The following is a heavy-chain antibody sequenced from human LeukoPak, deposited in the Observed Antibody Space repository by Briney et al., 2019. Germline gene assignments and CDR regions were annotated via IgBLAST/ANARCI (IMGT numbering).Heavy chain of an antibody. Sequence: PSETLSLTCAVYGGSFSGYYWSWIRQPPGKGLEWIGEINHSGSTDYNPSLKSRVTISVDTSNNRFSLKVTSVTAADTAVYYCARGTDMTPISGYYSFVYWGQGTLVSVSS. CDR1: GGSFSGYY. CDR3: ARGTDMTPISGYYSFVY. D-gene: IGHD5-12*01. CDR2: INHSGST. J-gene: IGHJ4*02. V-gene: IGHV4-34*01.